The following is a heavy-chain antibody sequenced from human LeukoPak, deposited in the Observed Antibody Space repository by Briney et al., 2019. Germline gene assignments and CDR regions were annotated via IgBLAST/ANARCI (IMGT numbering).Heavy chain of an antibody. J-gene: IGHJ4*02. CDR1: AYTLTSYD. Sequence: EASVKNSCKASAYTLTSYDINWVRQATGQVIERMGWMNPNSGNTGHAQKFQGRVTMTRNTSINTAYMEMSSLRSEDTAVYYCARVYSRRSSGYYYADYWGQGTLVTVSS. D-gene: IGHD3-22*01. CDR3: ARVYSRRSSGYYYADY. V-gene: IGHV1-8*01. CDR2: MNPNSGNT.